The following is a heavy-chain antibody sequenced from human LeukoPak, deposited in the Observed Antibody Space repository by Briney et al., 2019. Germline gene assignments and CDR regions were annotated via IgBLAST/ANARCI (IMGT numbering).Heavy chain of an antibody. CDR1: GFTFSGSA. J-gene: IGHJ4*02. D-gene: IGHD3-16*01. Sequence: GGSLRLSCAASGFTFSGSAMHWVRQASGKGLEWVGRIRSEANTYATAYAASVKGRFAISRDDSKNTAYLQMNSLKTEDTAVYYCTSGVVFDYVWGSSPPPDYWGQGTLVTVSS. V-gene: IGHV3-73*01. CDR3: TSGVVFDYVWGSSPPPDY. CDR2: IRSEANTYAT.